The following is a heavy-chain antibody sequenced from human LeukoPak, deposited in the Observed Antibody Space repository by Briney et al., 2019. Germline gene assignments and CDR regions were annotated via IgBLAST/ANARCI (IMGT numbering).Heavy chain of an antibody. CDR2: ISAYNGNT. Sequence: GASVRVSCKASGYTFTSYGISWVRQAPGQGLEWMGWISAYNGNTNYAQKLQGRVTMTTDTSTGTAYMELRSLRSDETAVYYCARDRSRMVATGDYWGQGTLVTVSS. V-gene: IGHV1-18*01. CDR1: GYTFTSYG. CDR3: ARDRSRMVATGDY. D-gene: IGHD5-12*01. J-gene: IGHJ4*02.